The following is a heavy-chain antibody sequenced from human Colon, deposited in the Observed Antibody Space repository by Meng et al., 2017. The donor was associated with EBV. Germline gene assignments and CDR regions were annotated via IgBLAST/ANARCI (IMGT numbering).Heavy chain of an antibody. CDR2: IYSGGGT. D-gene: IGHD2-2*01. J-gene: IGHJ4*02. Sequence: SGALALPCPVSGRSIRTRDWWRWVPQPAGEGLEWIGEIYSGGGTNYNPYFKSRVTISVDTSNNHFSLKLSYVTAADTAVYYCARVRVIPAAVGFDYWGQGTLVTVSS. CDR3: ARVRVIPAAVGFDY. V-gene: IGHV4-4*02. CDR1: GRSIRTRDW.